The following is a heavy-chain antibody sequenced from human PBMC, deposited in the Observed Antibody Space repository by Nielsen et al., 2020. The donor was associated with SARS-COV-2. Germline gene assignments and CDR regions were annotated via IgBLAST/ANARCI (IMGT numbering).Heavy chain of an antibody. CDR1: GFTFSSYS. Sequence: GGSLRLSCVVSGFTFSSYSMNWVRQAPGKGLVWVSRIDSGGTSTSNADSVKGRFTISRDNAKNTLYLQMNSLRAEDTAVYFCVRAINGDYWGQGTLVTVSS. J-gene: IGHJ4*02. CDR2: IDSGGTST. V-gene: IGHV3-74*01. CDR3: VRAINGDY.